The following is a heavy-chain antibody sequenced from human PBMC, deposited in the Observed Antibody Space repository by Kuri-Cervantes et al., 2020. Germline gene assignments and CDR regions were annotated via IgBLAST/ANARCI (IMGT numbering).Heavy chain of an antibody. J-gene: IGHJ4*02. D-gene: IGHD3-10*01. CDR3: ATFAGGVDY. V-gene: IGHV4-34*01. Sequence: SETLSLTCAVYGGSFSGYYWSWIRQPPGKGLEWTGEINHSGSTNYNPSLKSRVTISVDTSKNQFSLKLSSVTAADTAVYYCATFAGGVDYWGQGTLVTVSS. CDR1: GGSFSGYY. CDR2: INHSGST.